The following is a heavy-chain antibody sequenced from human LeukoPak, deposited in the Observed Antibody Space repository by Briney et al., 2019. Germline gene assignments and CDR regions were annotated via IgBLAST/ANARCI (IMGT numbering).Heavy chain of an antibody. V-gene: IGHV5-51*01. CDR3: ARIPDRFGAFDI. CDR1: GYSLTSHW. Sequence: GDSLKISCKGSGYSLTSHWIGWVRQMPGKGLEWMGIIYPGDSDTRYSPSFQGQVTISADKSISTAYLQWSSLKASDTAMYYCARIPDRFGAFDIWGKGTMVTVSS. CDR2: IYPGDSDT. J-gene: IGHJ3*02. D-gene: IGHD3-3*01.